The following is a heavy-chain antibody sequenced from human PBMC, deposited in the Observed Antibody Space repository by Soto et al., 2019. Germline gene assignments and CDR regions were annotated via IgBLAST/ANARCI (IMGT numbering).Heavy chain of an antibody. CDR3: ARRHYYDSSGYYPFDY. V-gene: IGHV4-61*01. CDR1: GRSVSSGSYY. CDR2: SYYSGST. J-gene: IGHJ4*02. Sequence: SETLSLPCTIFGRSVSSGSYYLSWIGQPPGKGLEWIGYSYYSGSTNYNPSPKSRVTISVDTSKNQFSLKLSSVTAADTAVYYCARRHYYDSSGYYPFDYWGQGTLVTVSS. D-gene: IGHD3-22*01.